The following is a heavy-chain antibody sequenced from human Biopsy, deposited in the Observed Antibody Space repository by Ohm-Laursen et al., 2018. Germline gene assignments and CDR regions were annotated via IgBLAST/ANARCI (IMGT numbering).Heavy chain of an antibody. Sequence: SQTLSLTCSVSGGSISSRNHYWGWLRQPPGKGLEWIGHVYYSGSTFYNSSLESRATVSVDTSKNQFHLRLTSMSASDTAVYYCARHSLDDFWSGAHYYFDYWGLGTLVTVPS. CDR2: VYYSGST. J-gene: IGHJ4*02. CDR1: GGSISSRNHY. V-gene: IGHV4-39*01. D-gene: IGHD3-3*01. CDR3: ARHSLDDFWSGAHYYFDY.